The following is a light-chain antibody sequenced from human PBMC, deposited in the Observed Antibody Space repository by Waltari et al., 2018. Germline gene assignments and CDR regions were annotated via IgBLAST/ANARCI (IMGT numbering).Light chain of an antibody. V-gene: IGKV3-15*01. CDR1: QSVSSN. CDR2: GAS. J-gene: IGKJ3*01. CDR3: QQHDHLPFT. Sequence: EIVMTQSPATLSVSPGERATLSCRASQSVSSNLAWYQQKPGQAPRLLIYGASTRASGISARFSGSGSGTEFTLTISSLQSEDFAVYYCQQHDHLPFTFGPGTKVDIK.